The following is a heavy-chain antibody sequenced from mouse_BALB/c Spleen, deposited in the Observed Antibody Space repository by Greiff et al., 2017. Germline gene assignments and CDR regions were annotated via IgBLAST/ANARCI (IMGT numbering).Heavy chain of an antibody. CDR2: INSNGGST. D-gene: IGHD4-1*01. Sequence: EVKLVESGGGLVQPGGSLKLSCAASGFTFSSYGMSWVRQTPDKRLELVATINSNGGSTYYPDSVKGRFTISRDNAKNTLYLQMSSLKSEDTAMYYCAKLVPMDYWGQGTSVTVSS. CDR3: AKLVPMDY. V-gene: IGHV5-6-3*01. J-gene: IGHJ4*01. CDR1: GFTFSSYG.